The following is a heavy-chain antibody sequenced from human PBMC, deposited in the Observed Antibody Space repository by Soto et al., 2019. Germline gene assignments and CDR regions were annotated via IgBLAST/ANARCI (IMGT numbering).Heavy chain of an antibody. Sequence: QLQLQESGPGLVKPSETLSLTCTVSGGSISSSSYYWGWIRQPPGKGLEWIGSIYYSGSTYYNPSLXXXVXXSVDTSKNQFSLKLSSVTAADTAVYYCAKGGSGSYSKAFDIWGQGTMVTVSS. CDR2: IYYSGST. CDR3: AKGGSGSYSKAFDI. J-gene: IGHJ3*02. CDR1: GGSISSSSYY. V-gene: IGHV4-39*01. D-gene: IGHD3-10*01.